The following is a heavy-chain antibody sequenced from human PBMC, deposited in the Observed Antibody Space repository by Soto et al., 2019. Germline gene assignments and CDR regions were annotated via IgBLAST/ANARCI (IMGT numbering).Heavy chain of an antibody. V-gene: IGHV3-21*01. D-gene: IGHD6-19*01. CDR1: GFTFSSYI. Sequence: EVHLVESGGGLVKPGGSLRLSCAASGFTFSSYILNWVRQAPGEGLEWVSSISSSSTYIYYADSVKGRVTISRDNANNSLYLQMNSLRAEDTAVYYCARVYSSGWYDYWGQGTLVTVSS. CDR2: ISSSSTYI. J-gene: IGHJ4*02. CDR3: ARVYSSGWYDY.